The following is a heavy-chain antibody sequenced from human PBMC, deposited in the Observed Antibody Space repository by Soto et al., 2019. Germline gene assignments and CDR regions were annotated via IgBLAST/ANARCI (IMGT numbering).Heavy chain of an antibody. J-gene: IGHJ4*02. Sequence: SETLSLTCTVSGGSISSSSYYWGWIRQPPGKGLEWIGSIYYSGSTYYNPSLKSRVTISVDTSKNQFSLKLSSVTAADTAVYYWASPVMTTVTNEDYWGQGTLVTVSS. CDR1: GGSISSSSYY. V-gene: IGHV4-39*01. D-gene: IGHD4-17*01. CDR3: ASPVMTTVTNEDY. CDR2: IYYSGST.